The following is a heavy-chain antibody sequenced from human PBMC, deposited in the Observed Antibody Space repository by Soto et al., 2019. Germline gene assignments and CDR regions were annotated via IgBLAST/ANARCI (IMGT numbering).Heavy chain of an antibody. J-gene: IGHJ5*02. CDR2: IYYSGST. CDR1: GGSISSSSYY. CDR3: ARQLGDYGDYYDWFDP. D-gene: IGHD4-17*01. V-gene: IGHV4-39*01. Sequence: QLQLQESGPGLVKPSETLSLTCTVSGGSISSSSYYWGWIRQPPGKGLEWIGSIYYSGSTYYNPSLKSRVTIHVDTSKNQFSLKRSSVTAADTAVYYCARQLGDYGDYYDWFDPWGQGTQVTVSS.